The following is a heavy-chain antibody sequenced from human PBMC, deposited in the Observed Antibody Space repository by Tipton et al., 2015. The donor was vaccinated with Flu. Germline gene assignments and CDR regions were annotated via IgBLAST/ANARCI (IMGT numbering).Heavy chain of an antibody. J-gene: IGHJ6*02. D-gene: IGHD6-13*01. CDR3: MWQQDFYNGMDV. Sequence: SLRLSCAASGFIFSDAWMNWVRLAPGKGLEWVGRIKSKTSGGTIDYAAPVKGRFTISRDDSEHTLYLQMNSLESEDTAVYYCMWQQDFYNGMDVWGQGTTVTVSS. CDR1: GFIFSDAW. V-gene: IGHV3-15*01. CDR2: IKSKTSGGTI.